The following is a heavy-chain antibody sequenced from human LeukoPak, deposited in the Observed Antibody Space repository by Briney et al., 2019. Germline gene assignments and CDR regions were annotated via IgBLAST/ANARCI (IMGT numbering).Heavy chain of an antibody. CDR2: ISGNNGHT. Sequence: EASVKVSCKASGYTFTSFGISWVRQAPGQGLEWMGWISGNNGHTKYSQTFQDRVTMTTDTMSTVSMELRSLRPDDTAVYYCARDGFYDFWSGNYTGDRLDPWGQGTLVTVSS. CDR3: ARDGFYDFWSGNYTGDRLDP. CDR1: GYTFTSFG. D-gene: IGHD3-3*01. V-gene: IGHV1-18*01. J-gene: IGHJ5*02.